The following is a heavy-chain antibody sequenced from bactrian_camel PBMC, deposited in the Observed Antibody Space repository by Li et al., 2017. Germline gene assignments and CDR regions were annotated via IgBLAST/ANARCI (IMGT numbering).Heavy chain of an antibody. CDR3: AADLGSCVAVGPVLWGCRFGV. D-gene: IGHD3*01. Sequence: VQLVESGGGSVQPGGSLRLSCVVSGYSSHSHCMGWFRQVPGKYRERVASICTGGGITYYADSVKGRFTVPEDNAKNTLTLQMNSLVPEDTGTYYCAADLGSCVAVGPVLWGCRFGVWGQGTQVTVS. CDR2: ICTGGGIT. CDR1: GYSSHSHC. V-gene: IGHV3S54*01. J-gene: IGHJ4*01.